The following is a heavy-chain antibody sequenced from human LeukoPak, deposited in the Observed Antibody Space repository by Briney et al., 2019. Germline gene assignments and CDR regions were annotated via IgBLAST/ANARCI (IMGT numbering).Heavy chain of an antibody. D-gene: IGHD2-21*01. V-gene: IGHV3-23*01. J-gene: IGHJ4*02. CDR3: AKAPVTTCSGAYCYPFDY. CDR1: GFTLSSYA. CDR2: ISVSGNT. Sequence: GGSLRLSCAASGFTLSSYAMSWVRQAPGKGLEWVSAISVSGNTYHADSVKGRFTISRDSSKNTLYLQMNRLRAEDAAVYYCAKAPVTTCSGAYCYPFDYWGQGTLVTASS.